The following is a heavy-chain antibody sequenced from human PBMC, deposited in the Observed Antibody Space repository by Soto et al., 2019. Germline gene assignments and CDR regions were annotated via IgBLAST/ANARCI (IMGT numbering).Heavy chain of an antibody. CDR1: GTSIGSYY. V-gene: IGHV4-59*01. J-gene: IGHJ4*02. D-gene: IGHD2-8*01. Sequence: SETLSLTCTVSGTSIGSYYWSWIRQPPGKGLEWIANIHYSGTTNYNPSLASRVTLSVDTSKNQFSLKMTSVTAADRAMYFCARYNSYAIDYWGRGTLVTVSS. CDR2: IHYSGTT. CDR3: ARYNSYAIDY.